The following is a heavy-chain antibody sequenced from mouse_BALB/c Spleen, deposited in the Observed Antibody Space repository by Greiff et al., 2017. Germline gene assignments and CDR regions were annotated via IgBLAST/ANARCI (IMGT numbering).Heavy chain of an antibody. CDR1: GYAFTNYL. V-gene: IGHV1-54*01. CDR3: ARSLPFDY. J-gene: IGHJ2*01. CDR2: INPGSGGT. D-gene: IGHD2-10*01. Sequence: QVQLQQPGAELVRPGTSVKVSCKASGYAFTNYLIEWVKQRPGQGLEWIGVINPGSGGTNYNEKFKGKATLTADKSSSTAYMQLSSLTSDDSAVYFCARSLPFDYWGQGTTLTVSS.